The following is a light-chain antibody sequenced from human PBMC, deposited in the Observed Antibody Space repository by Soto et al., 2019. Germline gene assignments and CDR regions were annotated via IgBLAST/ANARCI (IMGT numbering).Light chain of an antibody. V-gene: IGKV1-5*01. CDR1: QSISSW. CDR2: DAS. Sequence: IQMTHSPSSLSASVGDRVTITCRASQSISSWLAWYQQKPGKAPKLLIYDASSLESGVPSRFSGSGSGTEFTLTISSLQPDDFATYYCQQYNSYSPITFGQGTRLEIK. J-gene: IGKJ5*01. CDR3: QQYNSYSPIT.